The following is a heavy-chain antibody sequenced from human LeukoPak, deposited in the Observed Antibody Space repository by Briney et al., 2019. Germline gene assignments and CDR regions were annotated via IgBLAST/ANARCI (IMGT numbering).Heavy chain of an antibody. V-gene: IGHV4-59*08. CDR2: IYYSGST. Sequence: SETLSLTCTVSGGSISSYYWSWIRQPPGKGLEWIGYIYYSGSTNYNPSLKSRVTMSVDTSKNQFSLKLSSVTAADTALYYCARHDSSTWYSSAFDIWGQGTMVTVSS. CDR3: ARHDSSTWYSSAFDI. J-gene: IGHJ3*02. D-gene: IGHD6-13*01. CDR1: GGSISSYY.